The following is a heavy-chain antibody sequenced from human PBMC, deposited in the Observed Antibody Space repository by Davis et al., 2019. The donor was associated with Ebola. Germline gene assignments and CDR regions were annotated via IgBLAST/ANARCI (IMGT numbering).Heavy chain of an antibody. CDR3: ARHAIYCGGDCYPKAYFDY. J-gene: IGHJ4*02. CDR2: IYTSGST. D-gene: IGHD2-21*01. V-gene: IGHV4-4*07. Sequence: PGGSLRLSCTVSGGSISSYYWSWIRQPAGKGLEWIGRIYTSGSTNYNPSLKSRVTMSVDTSKNQFSLKLSSVTAADTAVYYCARHAIYCGGDCYPKAYFDYWGQGTLVTVSS. CDR1: GGSISSYY.